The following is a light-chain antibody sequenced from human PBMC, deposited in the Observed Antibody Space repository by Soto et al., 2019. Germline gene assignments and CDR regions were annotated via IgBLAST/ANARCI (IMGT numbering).Light chain of an antibody. J-gene: IGLJ1*01. Sequence: QSVMTQPPSVSAAPGQKVTISCSGSSSNIGGNSVSWYQQLPGTAPKLLIYDDNKRPSGIPDRFSGSKSGTSATLGITGFQTGDEADYYCAAWDDSLNAYVFGPGTKLTVL. CDR1: SSNIGGNS. CDR2: DDN. CDR3: AAWDDSLNAYV. V-gene: IGLV1-51*01.